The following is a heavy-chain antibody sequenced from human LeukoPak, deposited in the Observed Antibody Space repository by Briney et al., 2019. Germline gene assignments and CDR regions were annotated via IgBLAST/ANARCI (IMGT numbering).Heavy chain of an antibody. J-gene: IGHJ4*02. CDR1: GFTFSNDA. CDR2: IKQDGSEK. Sequence: PGGSLRLSCAASGFTFSNDAMSWVRQAPGKGLEWVANIKQDGSEKYYVDSVKGRFTISRDNAKNSLYLQMNSLRAEDTAVYYCARSPGIAAAGTPLDYWGQGTLVTVSS. V-gene: IGHV3-7*01. D-gene: IGHD6-13*01. CDR3: ARSPGIAAAGTPLDY.